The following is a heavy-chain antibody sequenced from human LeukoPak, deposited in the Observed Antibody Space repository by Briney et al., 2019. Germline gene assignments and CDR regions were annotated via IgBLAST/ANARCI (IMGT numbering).Heavy chain of an antibody. D-gene: IGHD1-7*01. CDR3: AREGYNWNSADS. CDR1: GGSISSYY. Sequence: PSETLSLTCTVSGGSISSYYWSWIRQPPGKGLEWIGYIYYSGSTNYNPSLKSRVTMSVDTSKNQFSLKLSSVTAADTAVYYCAREGYNWNSADSWGQGTLVTVSS. CDR2: IYYSGST. J-gene: IGHJ4*02. V-gene: IGHV4-59*12.